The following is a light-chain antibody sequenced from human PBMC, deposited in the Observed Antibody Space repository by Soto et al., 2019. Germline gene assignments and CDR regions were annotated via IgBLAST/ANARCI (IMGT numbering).Light chain of an antibody. CDR2: DAS. CDR3: QQYNSYPIT. V-gene: IGKV1-5*01. CDR1: RSISSW. J-gene: IGKJ5*01. Sequence: DIQMTQSPSTQSASVGDRVTITSRASRSISSWLAWYQQKPGKAPKLLIYDASSLESGVPSRFSGSGSGTEFTLTISSLQPDDFATYYCQQYNSYPITFGQGTRLEI.